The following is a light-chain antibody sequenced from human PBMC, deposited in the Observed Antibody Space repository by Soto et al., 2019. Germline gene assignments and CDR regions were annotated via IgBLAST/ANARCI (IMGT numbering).Light chain of an antibody. CDR2: NTN. Sequence: QSVLTQPPSASGTPGQRVTISCSGSSSNIGSKPVNWYQHLPGAAPKLLILNTNQRPSGVPDRFSGSKSGTSASLAISGLQSDDEAHYYCAAWDDSLNGLVFGGGTKLTVL. V-gene: IGLV1-44*01. CDR3: AAWDDSLNGLV. CDR1: SSNIGSKP. J-gene: IGLJ2*01.